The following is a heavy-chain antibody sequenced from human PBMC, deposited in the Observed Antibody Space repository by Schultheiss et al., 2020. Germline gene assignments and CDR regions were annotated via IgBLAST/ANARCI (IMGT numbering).Heavy chain of an antibody. CDR1: GGTFSSYA. Sequence: ASVKVSCKASGGTFSSYAISWVRQAPGQGLEWMGWISAYNGNTNYAQKLQGRVTMTTDTSTSTAYMELRSLRSEDTAVYYCARGMGSGSANYYYYYGMDVWGQGTTVTVSS. CDR3: ARGMGSGSANYYYYYGMDV. D-gene: IGHD3-10*01. CDR2: ISAYNGNT. J-gene: IGHJ6*02. V-gene: IGHV1-18*01.